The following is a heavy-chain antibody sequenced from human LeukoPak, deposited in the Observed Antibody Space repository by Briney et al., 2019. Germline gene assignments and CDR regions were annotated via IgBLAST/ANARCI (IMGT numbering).Heavy chain of an antibody. CDR3: ARTTPYAVVI. CDR2: TSYDESNK. J-gene: IGHJ3*02. CDR1: GFTFSSFA. V-gene: IGHV3-30-3*01. Sequence: GGSLRLSCVASGFTFSSFALHWVRQAPGRGLEWVAVTSYDESNKYYADSVKGRFTISRDNSKNMLYLQMISLRPEDTAVYYCARTTPYAVVIWGQGTMVTVSS.